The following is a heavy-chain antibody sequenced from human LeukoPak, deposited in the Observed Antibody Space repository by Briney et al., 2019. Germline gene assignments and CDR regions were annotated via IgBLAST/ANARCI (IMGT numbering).Heavy chain of an antibody. CDR1: GVSISNSSYY. D-gene: IGHD6-19*01. V-gene: IGHV4-39*07. Sequence: SETLSLTCIVSGVSISNSSYYWGWIRQPPGKGLEWIGSIYYSGSTYYNPSLKSRVTISVDTSKNQFSLKLSSVTAADTAVYYCARVAGSGYCEYWGQGTLVTVSS. J-gene: IGHJ4*02. CDR2: IYYSGST. CDR3: ARVAGSGYCEY.